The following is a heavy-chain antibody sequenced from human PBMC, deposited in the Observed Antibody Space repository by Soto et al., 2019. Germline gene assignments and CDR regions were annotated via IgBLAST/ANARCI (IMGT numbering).Heavy chain of an antibody. Sequence: QVQLVQSGAEVKKPGASVKVACKASGYTFTSYDIKWVRQATGQGLEWMGWMNPTTGSTGFAQKFQGRVTMIINMSISAAYLELSRLTSEDTAVYYCARGRLVAGTVDSWGQGTLVTVSS. J-gene: IGHJ4*02. V-gene: IGHV1-8*01. CDR2: MNPTTGST. CDR1: GYTFTSYD. D-gene: IGHD1-7*01. CDR3: ARGRLVAGTVDS.